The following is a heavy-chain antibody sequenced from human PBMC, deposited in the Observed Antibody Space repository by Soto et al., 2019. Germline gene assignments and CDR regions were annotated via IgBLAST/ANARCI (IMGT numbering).Heavy chain of an antibody. V-gene: IGHV4-59*01. Sequence: SETLSLTCTVSGGSISSYYWSWIRQPPGKGLEWIGYIYYSGSTNYNPSLKSRVTISVDTSKNQFSLKLSSVTAADTAVYYCACHRYCSSTSCYEIDYWGQGTLVTVSS. J-gene: IGHJ4*02. CDR3: ACHRYCSSTSCYEIDY. CDR2: IYYSGST. D-gene: IGHD2-2*01. CDR1: GGSISSYY.